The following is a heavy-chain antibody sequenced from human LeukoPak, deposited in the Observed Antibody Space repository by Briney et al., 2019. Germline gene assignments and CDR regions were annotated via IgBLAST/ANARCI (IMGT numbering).Heavy chain of an antibody. V-gene: IGHV3-73*01. CDR2: IRSKANSYAT. CDR3: TRPGSTISFDY. Sequence: GGSLRLSCAASGFTFSGSAMHWVPRASGKGLEWVGRIRSKANSYATAYAASVKGRFTISRDDSKNTAYLQMNSLKTEDTAVYYCTRPGSTISFDYWGQGTLVTVSS. D-gene: IGHD3-3*01. CDR1: GFTFSGSA. J-gene: IGHJ4*02.